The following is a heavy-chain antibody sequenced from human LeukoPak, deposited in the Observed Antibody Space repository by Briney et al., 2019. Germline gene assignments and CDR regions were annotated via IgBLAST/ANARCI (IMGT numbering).Heavy chain of an antibody. J-gene: IGHJ4*02. CDR1: GYTLTELS. D-gene: IGHD5-18*01. CDR2: FDPEDGET. V-gene: IGHV1-24*01. CDR3: ATVGRGYSYGWWGGETL. Sequence: GASVKVSCKVSGYTLTELSMHWVRQAPGKGLEWMGDFDPEDGETIYAQKFQGRVTMTEDTSTDTAYMELSSLRSEDTAVYYCATVGRGYSYGWWGGETLWGQGTLVTVSS.